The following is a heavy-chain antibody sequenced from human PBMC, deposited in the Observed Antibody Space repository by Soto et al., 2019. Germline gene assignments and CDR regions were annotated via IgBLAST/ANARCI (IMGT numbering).Heavy chain of an antibody. Sequence: PSETLSLTCSVSGGSIIRYYWSWIRQPPGKGLQWIGYSSYSGRTKFNPSLESRVTMSVDTSNNQFSLRLSSVTAADTAVCYCARGDYYDTSGFYHYYYGLEVWGQGTTVTVSS. J-gene: IGHJ6*02. CDR2: SSYSGRT. CDR1: GGSIIRYY. V-gene: IGHV4-59*01. D-gene: IGHD3-22*01. CDR3: ARGDYYDTSGFYHYYYGLEV.